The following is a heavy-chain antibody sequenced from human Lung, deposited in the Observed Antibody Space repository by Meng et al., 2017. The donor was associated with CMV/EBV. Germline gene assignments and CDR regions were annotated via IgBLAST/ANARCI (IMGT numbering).Heavy chain of an antibody. D-gene: IGHD2/OR15-2a*01. V-gene: IGHV1-69*10. CDR3: ARGRGNQPLFDF. CDR2: LIPVLNKA. CDR1: RGSFSTYT. J-gene: IGHJ4*02. Sequence: QVTRVQSGDEVKTPGSSVQVASKTSRGSFSTYTFSWVRQAPGQGLEWMGGLIPVLNKAKSAPRFQDRVTFTADETTTTAYMELSSLTFEDTAVYFCARGRGNQPLFDFWGQGTLVTSPQ.